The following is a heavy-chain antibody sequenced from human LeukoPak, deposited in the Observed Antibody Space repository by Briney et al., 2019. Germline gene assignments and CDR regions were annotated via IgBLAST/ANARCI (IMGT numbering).Heavy chain of an antibody. CDR2: ISGSGGST. D-gene: IGHD3-10*01. V-gene: IGHV3-23*01. CDR1: GFTFSSYA. CDR3: AEVMTRTMVRGVPPSDY. J-gene: IGHJ4*02. Sequence: GGSLRLSCAASGFTFSSYAMSWVRQAPGKGLEWVSAISGSGGSTYYADSVKGRFTISRDNSKNTLYLQMSSLRAEDTAVYYCAEVMTRTMVRGVPPSDYWGQGTLVTVSS.